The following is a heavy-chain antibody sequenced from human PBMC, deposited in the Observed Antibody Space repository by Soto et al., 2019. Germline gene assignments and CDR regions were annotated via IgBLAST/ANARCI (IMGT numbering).Heavy chain of an antibody. CDR3: ARGRIVLVPAAQGWFDP. D-gene: IGHD2-2*01. CDR2: INPNSGGT. CDR1: GYTFTGYY. J-gene: IGHJ5*02. V-gene: IGHV1-2*04. Sequence: QVQLVQSGAEVKKPGASVKVSCKASGYTFTGYYMHWVRQAPGQGLEWMGWINPNSGGTNYAQKFQGWVTMTRDTSSSTAYMELSRLRSDDTAVYYCARGRIVLVPAAQGWFDPWGQGTLVTVSS.